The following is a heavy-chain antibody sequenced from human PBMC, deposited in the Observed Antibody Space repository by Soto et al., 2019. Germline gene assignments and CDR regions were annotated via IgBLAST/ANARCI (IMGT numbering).Heavy chain of an antibody. Sequence: GGSLRLSCAASGFTFSSYAMHWVRKAPGKGLEWVAVISYDGSNKYYADSVKGRFTISRDNSKNTLYLQMNSLRAEDTAVYYCARDKRDLRFLEWSYYFDYWGQGTLVTVPQ. CDR1: GFTFSSYA. CDR2: ISYDGSNK. V-gene: IGHV3-30-3*01. CDR3: ARDKRDLRFLEWSYYFDY. J-gene: IGHJ4*02. D-gene: IGHD3-3*01.